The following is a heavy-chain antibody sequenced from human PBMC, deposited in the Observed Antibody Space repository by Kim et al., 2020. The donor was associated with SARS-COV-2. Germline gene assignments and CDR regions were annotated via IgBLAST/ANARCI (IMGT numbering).Heavy chain of an antibody. CDR3: ASRITTSFDN. CDR1: GFTFSSYW. Sequence: GGSPRLSCAASGFTFSSYWMHWVRQAPGKGLVWVSCIKSDGSSPMYGDAVRGRFTVSRDNARNTLHLQMNSLRAEDTAVYYCASRITTSFDNWGQGILVTVSS. D-gene: IGHD3-10*01. CDR2: IKSDGSSP. V-gene: IGHV3-74*03. J-gene: IGHJ4*02.